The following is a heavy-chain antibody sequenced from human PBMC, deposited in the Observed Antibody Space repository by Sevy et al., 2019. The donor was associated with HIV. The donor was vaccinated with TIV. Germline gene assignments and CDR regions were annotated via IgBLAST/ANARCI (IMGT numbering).Heavy chain of an antibody. J-gene: IGHJ4*02. D-gene: IGHD3-3*01. CDR2: IYYSGST. CDR1: GGSISSYY. V-gene: IGHV4-59*13. CDR3: AWGLRFLGAFDY. Sequence: SETLSLTCTVSGGSISSYYWSWIRQPPGKGLEWIGYIYYSGSTNYNPTLKSRVTISVDTSKNQFSLKLSSVTAADTAVYYCAWGLRFLGAFDYWGQGTLVTVSS.